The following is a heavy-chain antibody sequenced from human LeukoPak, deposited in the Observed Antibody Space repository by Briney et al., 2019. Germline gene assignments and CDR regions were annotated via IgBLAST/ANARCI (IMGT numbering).Heavy chain of an antibody. CDR2: ISAYNGNT. CDR1: GYTFTSYG. CDR3: ARGYCSGGSCYSGSYYFDY. Sequence: ASVKVSCKASGYTFTSYGISWVRQAPGQGLEWMGWISAYNGNTNYAQKLQGRVTMTTDTSTSTAYMELRSLRSDDTAVYYCARGYCSGGSCYSGSYYFDYWGQGTLVTVSS. V-gene: IGHV1-18*01. J-gene: IGHJ4*02. D-gene: IGHD2-15*01.